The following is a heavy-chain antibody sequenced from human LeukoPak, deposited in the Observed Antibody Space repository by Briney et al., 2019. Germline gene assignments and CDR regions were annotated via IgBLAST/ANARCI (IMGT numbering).Heavy chain of an antibody. CDR3: TIDYDYAWGSYRLGY. CDR2: IQSITDSGTT. J-gene: IGHJ4*02. CDR1: GFTFSEAW. V-gene: IGHV3-15*01. Sequence: PGGSLRLSCAASGFTFSEAWMSWVRQAPGKGLEWVGRIQSITDSGTTDYAAPVKGRFTISRDDSKNTLYLQLNSLKTEDTAMYYCTIDYDYAWGSYRLGYWGQGTLVTVSP. D-gene: IGHD3-16*02.